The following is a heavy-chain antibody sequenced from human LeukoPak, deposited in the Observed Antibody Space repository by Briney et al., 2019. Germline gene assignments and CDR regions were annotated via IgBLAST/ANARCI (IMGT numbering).Heavy chain of an antibody. Sequence: ASMKVSCKASGYTFTSYAMHWVRQAPGQRLEWMGWVNAGNGNTKYSQKFQGRVTITRDTSASTAYMELSSLRSEDTAVYYCARGQVTMIVVELAFDIWAKGQWSPSLQ. CDR1: GYTFTSYA. J-gene: IGHJ3*02. V-gene: IGHV1-3*01. CDR2: VNAGNGNT. D-gene: IGHD3-22*01. CDR3: ARGQVTMIVVELAFDI.